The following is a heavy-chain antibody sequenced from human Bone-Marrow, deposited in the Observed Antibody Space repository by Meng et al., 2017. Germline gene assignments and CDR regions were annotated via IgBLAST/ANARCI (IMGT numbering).Heavy chain of an antibody. CDR3: ARGYGSGSSSDWFDP. D-gene: IGHD3-10*01. CDR1: GGSISSGGYY. V-gene: IGHV4-31*03. CDR2: IYYSGST. Sequence: QGQLQEAGPGLVKPSQTLSLTCTVSGGSISSGGYYWSWIRQHPGKGLEWIGYIYYSGSTYYHPSLKSRVTISVDTSKNQFSLKLSSVTAADTAVYYCARGYGSGSSSDWFDPWGQGTLVTVSS. J-gene: IGHJ5*02.